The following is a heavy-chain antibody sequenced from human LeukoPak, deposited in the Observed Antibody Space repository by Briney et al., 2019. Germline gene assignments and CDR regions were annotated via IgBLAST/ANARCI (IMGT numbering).Heavy chain of an antibody. Sequence: GGSLRLSCAASGFTFSTYAMSWVRQIPGKGLEWVSAISGSDDGTYYADSVKGRFTISRDNSRNTLYLQMNTLRAEDAAVYFCAKSPVSSCRGSFCYPFDYWGQGNLVTVSS. D-gene: IGHD2-15*01. CDR2: ISGSDDGT. J-gene: IGHJ4*02. CDR3: AKSPVSSCRGSFCYPFDY. CDR1: GFTFSTYA. V-gene: IGHV3-23*01.